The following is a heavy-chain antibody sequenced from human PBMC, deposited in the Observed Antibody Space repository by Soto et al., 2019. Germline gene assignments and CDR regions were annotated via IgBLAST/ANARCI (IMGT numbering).Heavy chain of an antibody. CDR3: ARGRPYGSGSYSYRGRLCFDY. CDR1: GGSITNSDYY. V-gene: IGHV4-39*01. J-gene: IGHJ4*02. D-gene: IGHD3-10*01. Sequence: SETLSLTCTVSGGSITNSDYYWGWIRQPPGKGLEWIGSIYYSGSTYHNPSLKSRVTISVDTSKNQFSLKLSSVTAADTAVYYCARGRPYGSGSYSYRGRLCFDYWGQGTLVTVSS. CDR2: IYYSGST.